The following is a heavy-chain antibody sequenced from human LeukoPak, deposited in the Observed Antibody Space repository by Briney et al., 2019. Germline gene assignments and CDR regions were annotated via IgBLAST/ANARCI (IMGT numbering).Heavy chain of an antibody. J-gene: IGHJ6*02. CDR2: IGTAGDT. CDR1: GFTFSSYD. CDR3: ARDRGTFLGMDV. D-gene: IGHD2/OR15-2a*01. Sequence: PGGSLRLSCAASGFTFSSYDMHWVRQATGKGLEWVSAIGTAGDTYYPGSVKGRFTISRENAKNSLYLQMNSLRAGDTAVYYCARDRGTFLGMDVWGQGTTVPVSS. V-gene: IGHV3-13*01.